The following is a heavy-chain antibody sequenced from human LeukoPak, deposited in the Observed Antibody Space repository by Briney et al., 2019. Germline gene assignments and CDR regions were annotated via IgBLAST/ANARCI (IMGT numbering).Heavy chain of an antibody. CDR2: ISNSSSNI. J-gene: IGHJ4*02. Sequence: GGSLRLSCAASGFTFSSYSMNWVRQAPGKGLEWVSSISNSSSNIYYADSVKGRFTISRDNANNSLYLQMNSLRVKDTAVYYCARCTTGRTFGSLREIKRSREIDYWGQGTLVTVSS. V-gene: IGHV3-21*01. CDR1: GFTFSSYS. CDR3: ARCTTGRTFGSLREIKRSREIDY. D-gene: IGHD1-1*01.